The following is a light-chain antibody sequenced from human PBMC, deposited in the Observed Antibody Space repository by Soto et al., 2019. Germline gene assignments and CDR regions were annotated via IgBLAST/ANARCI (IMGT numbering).Light chain of an antibody. CDR2: GAS. Sequence: EIVLTQSPDTLSLSPGERATFSCRATQSITNNYVAWYQRKPGQAPRLLIYGASRRATGIPDRISGSGSGTDFTLSITGLEPEDFAVDYCHQYLYSPNTFGQGTKREIK. V-gene: IGKV3-20*01. CDR1: QSITNNY. J-gene: IGKJ2*01. CDR3: HQYLYSPNT.